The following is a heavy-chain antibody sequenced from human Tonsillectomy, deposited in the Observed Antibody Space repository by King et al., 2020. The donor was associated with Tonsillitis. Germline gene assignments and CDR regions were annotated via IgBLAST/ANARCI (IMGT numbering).Heavy chain of an antibody. V-gene: IGHV1-8*01. D-gene: IGHD5-12*01. J-gene: IGHJ6*02. CDR2: MNPNSGST. CDR1: GYTFTSHE. Sequence: VQLVESGAEVKKPGASVKVSCEASGYTFTSHEITWVRHVTGQGLEYMGWMNPNSGSTGDTQKFQGKFTMTRDTSISTAYMELSSLGSEDTAVYYCARQFLNSGHYYYYGLDVWGQGTTVIVSS. CDR3: ARQFLNSGHYYYYGLDV.